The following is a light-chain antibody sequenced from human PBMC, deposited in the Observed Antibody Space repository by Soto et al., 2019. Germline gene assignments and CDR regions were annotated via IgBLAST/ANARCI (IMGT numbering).Light chain of an antibody. J-gene: IGLJ2*01. V-gene: IGLV2-14*03. CDR3: SSYTTSTILVV. CDR1: NSEVGGYNY. Sequence: QSVLTQPASVSGSPGQSITISCTGTNSEVGGYNYVSWYQHHPGKAPKLMIYDVSNRPSGVSNRFSGSKSGNTASLTISGLQAEDEADYYCSSYTTSTILVVFGGGTKVTVL. CDR2: DVS.